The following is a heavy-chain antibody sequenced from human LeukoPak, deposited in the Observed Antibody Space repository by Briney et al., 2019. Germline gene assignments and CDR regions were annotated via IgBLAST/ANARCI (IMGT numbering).Heavy chain of an antibody. J-gene: IGHJ6*02. CDR1: GYTFTSYA. Sequence: ASVKVSCKASGYTFTSYAMHWVRQAPGQRLEWMGWINAGNGNTKYSQKLQGRVTMTRDTSMSTVYMELSSLRSEDTAVYYCARGAASRAAVDFYYYYGMDVWGQGTTVTVSS. D-gene: IGHD6-13*01. CDR2: INAGNGNT. V-gene: IGHV1-3*01. CDR3: ARGAASRAAVDFYYYYGMDV.